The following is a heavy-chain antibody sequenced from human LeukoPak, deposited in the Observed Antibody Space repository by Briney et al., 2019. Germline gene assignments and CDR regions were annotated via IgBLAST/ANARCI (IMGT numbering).Heavy chain of an antibody. Sequence: SETLSLTCTVSGGSISGGDYYWSWIRQPPGKGLEWIGYIYYSGSTYYNPSLKSRVTISVDTSKNQFSLKLSSVTAADTAVYHCARDCSSTSDVDAFDIWGQGTMVTVSS. CDR2: IYYSGST. J-gene: IGHJ3*02. D-gene: IGHD2-2*01. V-gene: IGHV4-30-4*08. CDR3: ARDCSSTSDVDAFDI. CDR1: GGSISGGDYY.